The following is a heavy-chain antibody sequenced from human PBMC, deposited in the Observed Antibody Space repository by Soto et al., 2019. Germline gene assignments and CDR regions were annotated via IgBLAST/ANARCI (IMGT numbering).Heavy chain of an antibody. CDR3: ATGQTAMANCFDY. Sequence: QVQLVESGGGVVQPGRSLRLSCAASGFSFSSYGMHWVRQAPGKGLEWVAVIWYDGSNEYYADSVKGRFSISRDNSKNTLFLQMSRLKVEDTALYYCATGQTAMANCFDYSGQGTLVTVSP. J-gene: IGHJ4*02. D-gene: IGHD5-18*01. V-gene: IGHV3-33*01. CDR1: GFSFSSYG. CDR2: IWYDGSNE.